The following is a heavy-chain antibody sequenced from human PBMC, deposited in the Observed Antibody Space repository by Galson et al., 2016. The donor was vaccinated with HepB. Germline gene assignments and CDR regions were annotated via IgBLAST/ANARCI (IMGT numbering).Heavy chain of an antibody. D-gene: IGHD2-15*01. CDR2: IDPSDSYT. CDR3: ARDPGYCSPSGCPRGPR. Sequence: QSGAEVKKPGESLRISCKGSGYSFTTYWICWVRQVPGKGLGWMGRIDPSDSYTKYSPSFQGHVTISTDRSISTAYLQWSSLKASDTAMYYCARDPGYCSPSGCPRGPRWGQGTLVTVSS. V-gene: IGHV5-10-1*01. CDR1: GYSFTTYW. J-gene: IGHJ4*02.